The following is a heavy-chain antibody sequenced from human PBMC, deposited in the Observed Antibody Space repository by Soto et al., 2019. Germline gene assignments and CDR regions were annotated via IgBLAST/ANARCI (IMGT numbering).Heavy chain of an antibody. CDR2: INHSGST. V-gene: IGHV4-34*01. CDR3: ASKVGELLADAFDI. CDR1: GGSFSGYY. J-gene: IGHJ3*02. D-gene: IGHD3-10*01. Sequence: PSETLSLTCAVYGGSFSGYYWSWIRQPPGKGLEWIGEINHSGSTNYNPSLKSRVIMSVDKSKNQFSLKMTSVTAADTGVYYCASKVGELLADAFDIGGKGTVVTFS.